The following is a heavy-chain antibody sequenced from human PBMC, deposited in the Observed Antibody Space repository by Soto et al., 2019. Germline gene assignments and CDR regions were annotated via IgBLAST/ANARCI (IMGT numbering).Heavy chain of an antibody. V-gene: IGHV1-2*02. CDR3: VRSGRIAARLYYGMDV. CDR1: GYTFTGYY. J-gene: IGHJ6*02. D-gene: IGHD6-6*01. Sequence: ASVEVSCKDCGYTFTGYYMYWVRQAPGQGLEWMGWINPNSGGTNYAQKFQGRVTMTRDTSISTAYMELSRLRSDDTAVYYCVRSGRIAARLYYGMDVWGQGTTVNVSS. CDR2: INPNSGGT.